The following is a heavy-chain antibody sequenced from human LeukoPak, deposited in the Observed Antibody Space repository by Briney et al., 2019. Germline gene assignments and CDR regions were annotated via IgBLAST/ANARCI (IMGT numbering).Heavy chain of an antibody. D-gene: IGHD5-24*01. CDR3: ARDDGDGYNSN. CDR1: GGTFSSYA. J-gene: IGHJ4*02. CDR2: IIPIFGIA. Sequence: SVKVSCKASGGTFSSYAISWVRQAPGQGLEWMGRIIPIFGIANYAQKFQGRVTITADKSTSTAYMELSSLRSEDTAVYCCARDDGDGYNSNWGQGTLVTVSS. V-gene: IGHV1-69*04.